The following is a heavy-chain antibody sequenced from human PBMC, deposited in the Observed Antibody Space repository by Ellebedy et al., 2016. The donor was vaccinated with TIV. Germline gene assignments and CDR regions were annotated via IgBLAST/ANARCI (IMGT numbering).Heavy chain of an antibody. J-gene: IGHJ4*02. V-gene: IGHV4-39*07. CDR1: DASFSSASYY. Sequence: MPGGSLRLSCSVSDASFSSASYYWVWIRQPPGKGLEWIGSTSYSGSTYYKPSLKSRVTISVDTSKNQCSLKLSAVTAEDTAVYYCARDYASGWGQGTLVTVSS. CDR3: ARDYASG. D-gene: IGHD3-16*01. CDR2: TSYSGST.